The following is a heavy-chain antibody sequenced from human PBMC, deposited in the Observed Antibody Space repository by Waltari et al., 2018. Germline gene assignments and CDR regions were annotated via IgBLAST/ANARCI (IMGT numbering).Heavy chain of an antibody. CDR3: ARVEAYCGGDCYFNAFDI. D-gene: IGHD2-21*01. V-gene: IGHV1-69*13. CDR2: IIPIFGTA. CDR1: GGTFSSYA. Sequence: QVQLVQSGAEVKKPGSSVKVSCKASGGTFSSYAISWVRQAPGQGLEWMGGIIPIFGTANYAQKFQGRVTITADESTSTAYMELSSLRSEDTAVYYCARVEAYCGGDCYFNAFDIWGQGTMVTVSS. J-gene: IGHJ3*02.